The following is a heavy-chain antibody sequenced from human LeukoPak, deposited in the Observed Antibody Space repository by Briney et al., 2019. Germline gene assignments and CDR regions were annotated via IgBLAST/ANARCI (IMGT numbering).Heavy chain of an antibody. D-gene: IGHD3-22*01. CDR3: AKGPVYDSSGYYSGHFDY. CDR2: ISWNSGSI. Sequence: GGSLRLSCAASGFTFDDYAMHWVRQAPGKGLEWVSCISWNSGSIGYADSVKGRFTISRDNAKNCLYLQMNSLRAEDTALYYCAKGPVYDSSGYYSGHFDYWGQGTLVTVSS. CDR1: GFTFDDYA. V-gene: IGHV3-9*01. J-gene: IGHJ4*02.